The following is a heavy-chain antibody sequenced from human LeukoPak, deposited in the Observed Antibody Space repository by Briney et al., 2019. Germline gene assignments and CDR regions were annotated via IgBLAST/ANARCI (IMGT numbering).Heavy chain of an antibody. CDR3: ARENITGTTGFDY. CDR1: GYTFTGYY. V-gene: IGHV1-2*04. J-gene: IGHJ4*02. D-gene: IGHD1-7*01. CDR2: INPNSGGT. Sequence: ASVKVSCKASGYTFTGYYMHWVRQAPGQGLEWMGWINPNSGGTNYAQKFQGWVTMTRDTSISTAYMELSRLRSEDTAVYYCARENITGTTGFDYWGQGTLVTVSS.